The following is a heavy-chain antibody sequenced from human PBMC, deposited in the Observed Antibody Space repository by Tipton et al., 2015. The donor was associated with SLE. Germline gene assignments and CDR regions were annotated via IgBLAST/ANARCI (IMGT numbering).Heavy chain of an antibody. Sequence: TLSLTCTVSGGSISSSNFYWAWLRQSPGKGLEWIGEISHDGGDNYNPSLESRGTISLETSKNQFSLKLTSVTAADTAVYYCARDGGQRVISGTYDFYYYGLDVWGQGTTVTVSS. D-gene: IGHD6-13*01. CDR3: ARDGGQRVISGTYDFYYYGLDV. CDR1: GGSISSSNFY. V-gene: IGHV4-39*07. CDR2: ISHDGGD. J-gene: IGHJ6*02.